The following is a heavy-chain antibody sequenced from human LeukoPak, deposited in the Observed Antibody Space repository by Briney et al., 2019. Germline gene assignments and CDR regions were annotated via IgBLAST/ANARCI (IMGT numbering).Heavy chain of an antibody. CDR3: ARVRITTAAAPFDY. J-gene: IGHJ4*02. CDR2: ISSSSRYI. CDR1: GFMFSING. Sequence: PGGSLRLSCAASGFMFSINGMNWVCQAPGKGLEWVSFISSSSRYIYYADSVKGRFTISRDNAKNTLYLQMNSLRAEDTAVYYCARVRITTAAAPFDYWGQGTLVTVSS. D-gene: IGHD3-3*01. V-gene: IGHV3-21*01.